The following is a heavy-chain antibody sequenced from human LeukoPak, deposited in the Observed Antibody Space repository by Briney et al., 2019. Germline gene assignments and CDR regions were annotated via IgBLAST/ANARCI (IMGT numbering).Heavy chain of an antibody. CDR3: AKQGPTYSSSWYYFDY. J-gene: IGHJ4*02. CDR2: ISWNSGSI. Sequence: GGSLRLSCAASGFTFDDYAMHWVRQAPGKGLEWVSGISWNSGSIGYADSVKGRFTISRDNAKTSLYLQMNSLRAEDTALYYCAKQGPTYSSSWYYFDYWGQGTLVTVSS. V-gene: IGHV3-9*01. D-gene: IGHD6-13*01. CDR1: GFTFDDYA.